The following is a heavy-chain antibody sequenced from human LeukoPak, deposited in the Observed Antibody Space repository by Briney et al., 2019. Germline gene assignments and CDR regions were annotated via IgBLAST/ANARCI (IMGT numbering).Heavy chain of an antibody. D-gene: IGHD3-22*01. CDR1: GFTFSSCA. CDR2: ISYDGSNK. J-gene: IGHJ4*02. Sequence: PGGSLRLSCAASGFTFSSCAMHWVRQAPGKGLEWVAVISYDGSNKYYADSVKGRFTISRDNSKNTLYLQMNSLRAEDTAVYYCARSADYYDSSDSPNFCFDYWGQGTLATVSS. CDR3: ARSADYYDSSDSPNFCFDY. V-gene: IGHV3-30-3*01.